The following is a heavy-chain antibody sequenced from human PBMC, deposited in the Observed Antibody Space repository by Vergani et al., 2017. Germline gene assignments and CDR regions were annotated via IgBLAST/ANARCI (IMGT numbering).Heavy chain of an antibody. CDR3: ARAYYYYVCGSYRPSHYYYYMDV. Sequence: QVQLVQSGAEVKKPGSSVKVSCKASGGTFSSYAISWVRQAPGQGLEWMGGIIPIFGTANYAQKFQGRVTITADESTSTAYMELSSLRSEDTAVYYCARAYYYYVCGSYRPSHYYYYMDVWGKGTTVTVSS. V-gene: IGHV1-69*01. CDR1: GGTFSSYA. D-gene: IGHD3-16*02. CDR2: IIPIFGTA. J-gene: IGHJ6*03.